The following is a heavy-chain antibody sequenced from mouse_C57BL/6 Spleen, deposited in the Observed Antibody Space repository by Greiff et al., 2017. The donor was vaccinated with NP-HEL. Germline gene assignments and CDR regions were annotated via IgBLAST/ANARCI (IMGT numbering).Heavy chain of an antibody. V-gene: IGHV1-80*01. Sequence: VQLQQSGAELVKPGASVKISCKASGYAFSSYWRNWVKQRRGKGLEWIGQIYPGDGGTNYNGKLKGKGTLTADKFSSTAYMQLSSLTSEDSAVYFCARDDYDVDYYAMDYWGQGTSVTVSS. CDR1: GYAFSSYW. J-gene: IGHJ4*01. D-gene: IGHD2-4*01. CDR2: IYPGDGGT. CDR3: ARDDYDVDYYAMDY.